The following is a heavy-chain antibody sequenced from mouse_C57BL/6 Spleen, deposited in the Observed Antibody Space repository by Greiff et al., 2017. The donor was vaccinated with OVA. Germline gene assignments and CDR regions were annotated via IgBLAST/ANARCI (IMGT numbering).Heavy chain of an antibody. J-gene: IGHJ1*03. CDR1: GYTFTSYW. D-gene: IGHD1-1*01. CDR3: ARTGVVATHWYFDV. CDR2: IDPSDSYT. V-gene: IGHV1-69*01. Sequence: QVQLQQPGAELVMPGASVKLSCKASGYTFTSYWMHWVKQRPGQGLEWIGEIDPSDSYTNYNQKFKGKSTLTVDKSSSTAYMQLSSLTSEDSAVYYFARTGVVATHWYFDVWGTGTTVTVSS.